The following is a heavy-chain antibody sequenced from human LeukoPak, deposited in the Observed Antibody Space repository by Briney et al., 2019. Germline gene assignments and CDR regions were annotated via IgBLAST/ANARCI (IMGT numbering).Heavy chain of an antibody. J-gene: IGHJ5*02. Sequence: SETLSLTCTVSGGSISSGSYHWTWIRQPAGKGLEWIGRIYNCGNTNYNPSLKSRVTISVDSSKNQFSLKLSSVTAADTAVYYCARVEKYTTSGPTDPWGQGTLVTVSS. V-gene: IGHV4-61*02. D-gene: IGHD6-13*01. CDR2: IYNCGNT. CDR3: ARVEKYTTSGPTDP. CDR1: GGSISSGSYH.